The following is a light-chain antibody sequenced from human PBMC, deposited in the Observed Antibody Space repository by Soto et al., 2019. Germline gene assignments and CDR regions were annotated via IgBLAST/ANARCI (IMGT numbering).Light chain of an antibody. CDR3: QQLNIYPIT. CDR2: KAS. V-gene: IGKV1-5*03. Sequence: DIQMTQSPSTLSGSVGDRVTITCRASQTISSWLAWYQQKPGKAPKLLIYKASTLKSGVPSRFSGSGSGTDFALTISSLQPEDFATYYCQQLNIYPITFGQGTRLEIK. J-gene: IGKJ5*01. CDR1: QTISSW.